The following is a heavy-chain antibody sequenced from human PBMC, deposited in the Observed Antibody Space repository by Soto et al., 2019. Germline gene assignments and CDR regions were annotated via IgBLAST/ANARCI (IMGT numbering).Heavy chain of an antibody. CDR2: INPNSGGT. CDR3: AKDPWGGSGSYYNNNWFDP. Sequence: GASVKVSCKASGYTFTGYYMHWVRQAPGQGLEWMGWINPNSGGTNYAQKFQGWVTMTRDTSISTAYMELSRLRSDDTAVYYCAKDPWGGSGSYYNNNWFDPWGQGTLVTVSS. V-gene: IGHV1-2*04. D-gene: IGHD3-10*01. CDR1: GYTFTGYY. J-gene: IGHJ5*02.